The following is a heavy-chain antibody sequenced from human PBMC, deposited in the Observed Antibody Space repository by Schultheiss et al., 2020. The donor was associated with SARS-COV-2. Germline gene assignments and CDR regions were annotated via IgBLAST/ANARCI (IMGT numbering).Heavy chain of an antibody. CDR2: ISSNGGST. J-gene: IGHJ6*02. Sequence: GGSLRLSCAASGFTFSSYAMSWVRQAPGKGLEYVSAISSNGGSTYYADSVKGRFTISRDNSKNTLYLQMNSLRAEDTAVYYCARDGIQLWRYYYYGMDVWGQGTTVTVSS. V-gene: IGHV3-64*04. CDR1: GFTFSSYA. D-gene: IGHD5-18*01. CDR3: ARDGIQLWRYYYYGMDV.